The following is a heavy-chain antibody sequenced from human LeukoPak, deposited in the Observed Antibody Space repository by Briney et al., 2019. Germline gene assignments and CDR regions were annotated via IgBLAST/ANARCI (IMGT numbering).Heavy chain of an antibody. CDR1: GYTFTSYG. Sequence: ASVKVSCKASGYTFTSYGISWVRQAPGQGLEWMGWISAYNGNTNYAQKLQGRVTMTTDTFTSTAYMELRSLRSDETAVYYCARELSTYYDSSGYYDYWGQGTLVTVSS. CDR3: ARELSTYYDSSGYYDY. CDR2: ISAYNGNT. D-gene: IGHD3-22*01. V-gene: IGHV1-18*01. J-gene: IGHJ4*02.